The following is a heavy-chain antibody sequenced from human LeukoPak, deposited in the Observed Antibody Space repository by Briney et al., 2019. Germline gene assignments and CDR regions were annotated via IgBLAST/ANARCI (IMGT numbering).Heavy chain of an antibody. V-gene: IGHV4-61*01. Sequence: PSETLSLTCTVSGYSISSGYYWGWIRQPPGKGLEWIGYIYYSGSTNYNPSLKSRVTISVDTSKNQFSLKLSSVTAADTAVYYCARDRRGATDYWGQGTLVTVSS. J-gene: IGHJ4*02. CDR2: IYYSGST. D-gene: IGHD5-12*01. CDR3: ARDRRGATDY. CDR1: GYSISSGYY.